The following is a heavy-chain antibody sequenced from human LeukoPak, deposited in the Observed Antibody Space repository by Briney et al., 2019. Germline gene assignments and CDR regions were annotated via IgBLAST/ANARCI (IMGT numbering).Heavy chain of an antibody. CDR1: GYTFTSYG. V-gene: IGHV1-18*01. J-gene: IGHJ4*02. CDR2: ISAYNGNT. Sequence: ASVKVSCKASGYTFTSYGISWVRQAPGQGLEWIGWISAYNGNTNYAQKLQGRVTMTTDTSTSTAYMELRSLRSDDTAVYYCAREVNRPWGLGRSRFDYWGQGTLVTVSS. CDR3: AREVNRPWGLGRSRFDY. D-gene: IGHD1-26*01.